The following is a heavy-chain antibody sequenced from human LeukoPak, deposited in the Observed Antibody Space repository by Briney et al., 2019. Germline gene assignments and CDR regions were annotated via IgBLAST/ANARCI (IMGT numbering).Heavy chain of an antibody. CDR2: LNGSSTYI. V-gene: IGHV3-21*01. CDR1: GVTFSNHV. D-gene: IGHD2-2*01. J-gene: IGHJ4*02. CDR3: ARERACGASSCVAYYFAS. Sequence: PGGSLRLSCADSGVTFSNHVIECVRQAPGQVLESVSSLNGSSTYIYYADSVKGRFTIPRDNAKSSLYLQMDSLRAEDTGVYNCARERACGASSCVAYYFASWVQGTMVSVCS.